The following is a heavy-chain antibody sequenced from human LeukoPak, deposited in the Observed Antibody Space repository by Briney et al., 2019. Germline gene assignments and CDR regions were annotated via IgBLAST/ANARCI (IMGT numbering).Heavy chain of an antibody. J-gene: IGHJ6*03. CDR1: GYTFTGYY. Sequence: ASVKVSCKASGYTFTGYYMHRVRQAPGQGLEWMGWINPNSGGTNYAQKFQGRVTMTRDTSISTAYMELSRLRSDDTAVYYCARVLTLQWGHYYMDVWGKGTTVTVSS. V-gene: IGHV1-2*02. CDR2: INPNSGGT. D-gene: IGHD4-11*01. CDR3: ARVLTLQWGHYYMDV.